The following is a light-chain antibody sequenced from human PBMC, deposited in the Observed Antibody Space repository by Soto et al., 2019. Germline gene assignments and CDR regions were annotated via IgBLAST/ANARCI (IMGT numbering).Light chain of an antibody. J-gene: IGKJ5*01. CDR2: GAS. Sequence: ETVVTHSPSTLSVSPAESATLSCRASQIVGGDTLAWFQQRPGQAPRLVIYGASNRAAGIPDRFSGSGSGTDFTLTVSRLEPEDFAMYYCQQYHWAPDTFGQGTRLEIK. V-gene: IGKV3-20*01. CDR3: QQYHWAPDT. CDR1: QIVGGDT.